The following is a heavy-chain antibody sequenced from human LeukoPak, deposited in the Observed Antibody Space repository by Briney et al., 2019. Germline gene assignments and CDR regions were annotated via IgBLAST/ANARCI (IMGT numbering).Heavy chain of an antibody. J-gene: IGHJ4*02. D-gene: IGHD4-17*01. CDR2: ISYDGSNK. V-gene: IGHV3-30*18. Sequence: GRSLRLSCAASGFTFSSYGMHWVRQAPGKGLEWVAVISYDGSNKYYADSVKGRFTISRDNSKNTLYLQMNSLRAEGTAVYYCAKKSETDGWGQGTLVTVSS. CDR1: GFTFSSYG. CDR3: AKKSETDG.